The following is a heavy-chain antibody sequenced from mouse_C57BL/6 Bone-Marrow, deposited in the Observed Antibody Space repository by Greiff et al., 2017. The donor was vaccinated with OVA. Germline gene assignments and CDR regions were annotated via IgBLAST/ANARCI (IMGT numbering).Heavy chain of an antibody. D-gene: IGHD2-1*01. CDR1: GYTFTSYT. J-gene: IGHJ3*01. CDR3: ARLYPTGFAY. V-gene: IGHV1-4*01. Sequence: QVQLQQSGAELARPGASVKMSCKASGYTFTSYTMHWVKQRPGQGLEWIGYINPSSGYTKYNQKFKDKATLTADQSSSTAYMQLRSLTSEDSAVDYCARLYPTGFAYWGQGTLVTVSA. CDR2: INPSSGYT.